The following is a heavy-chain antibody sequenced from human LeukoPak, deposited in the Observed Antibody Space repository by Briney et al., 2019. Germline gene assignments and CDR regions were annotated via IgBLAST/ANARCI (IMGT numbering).Heavy chain of an antibody. Sequence: SETLSLTCTVSGGSIRSHYWSWIRQTPGKGLEGIGYIYYSGSTNYNPSLKSRVTISVDTSKNQFSLKLSSVTAADTAVYYCARHCNSYYDSSGTHFDYWGQGTLVTVSS. J-gene: IGHJ4*02. CDR3: ARHCNSYYDSSGTHFDY. CDR1: GGSIRSHY. D-gene: IGHD3-22*01. CDR2: IYYSGST. V-gene: IGHV4-59*08.